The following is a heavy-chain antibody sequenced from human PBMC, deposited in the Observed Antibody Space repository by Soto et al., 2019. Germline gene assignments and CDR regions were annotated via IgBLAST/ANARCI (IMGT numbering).Heavy chain of an antibody. Sequence: GASVKVSCKTSGGTFSSYAISWVRQAPGQGLEWMGGIVPIVDTSTYAQKFQGRVTITADESTSTAYMELSSLRAEDTAVYYCARGSEMSTRLGTKRLSWFDPWGQGTLVTVSS. CDR3: ARGSEMSTRLGTKRLSWFDP. D-gene: IGHD1-1*01. V-gene: IGHV1-69*13. CDR1: GGTFSSYA. CDR2: IVPIVDTS. J-gene: IGHJ5*02.